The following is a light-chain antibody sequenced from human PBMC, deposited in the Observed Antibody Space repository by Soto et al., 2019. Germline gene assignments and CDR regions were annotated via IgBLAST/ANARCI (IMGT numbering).Light chain of an antibody. CDR1: NSNIGAGFD. CDR3: QSYDSSLTGYV. J-gene: IGLJ1*01. CDR2: AYS. V-gene: IGLV1-40*01. Sequence: QSVLTQPPTVSGAPGQRVTISCTGSNSNIGAGFDLHWYQQLPGKAPKLLIYAYSNRPSGVPDRFSGSKSGTSASLAITGLQAEDEADYYCQSYDSSLTGYVFGSGTKHTVL.